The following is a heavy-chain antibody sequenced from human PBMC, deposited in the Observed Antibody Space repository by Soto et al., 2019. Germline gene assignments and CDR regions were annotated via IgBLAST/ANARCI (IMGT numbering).Heavy chain of an antibody. D-gene: IGHD3-9*01. CDR3: AKDPSTGSAHY. Sequence: WGSLRLSCAASGFRFRTGAMSWFRQAPGKGLEWVSTLSKDGANEHYADSVKGRFTISRDGSKNTLYLQMNSLRAEDTAMYYCAKDPSTGSAHYWGQGTQVTVSS. V-gene: IGHV3-23*01. J-gene: IGHJ4*02. CDR2: LSKDGANE. CDR1: GFRFRTGA.